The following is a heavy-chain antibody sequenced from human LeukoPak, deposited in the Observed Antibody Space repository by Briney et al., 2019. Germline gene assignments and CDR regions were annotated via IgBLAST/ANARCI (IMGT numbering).Heavy chain of an antibody. CDR1: GFTFDDYA. CDR3: ARLGSSWDFFDF. V-gene: IGHV3-9*01. Sequence: PGGSLRLSCEGSGFTFDDYAMHWVRQRPGKGLEWVSGISPRSDSIGYADSVKGRFTISRDNAKNSVYLQMNSLRAEDTGVYYCARLGSSWDFFDFWGQGTLVTVS. J-gene: IGHJ4*02. CDR2: ISPRSDSI. D-gene: IGHD6-13*01.